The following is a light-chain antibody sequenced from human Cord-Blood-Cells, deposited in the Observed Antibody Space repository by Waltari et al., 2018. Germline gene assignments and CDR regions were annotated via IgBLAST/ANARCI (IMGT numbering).Light chain of an antibody. J-gene: IGKJ1*01. Sequence: EIVLTQSPATLSLSPGERATLSCWASQSVSSYLAWYQQKPGQAPRLLIYDASNRATGIPARFSGSGSGTDFTLTISSLEPEDFAVYYCQQRWTFGQGTKVEIK. CDR1: QSVSSY. CDR3: QQRWT. CDR2: DAS. V-gene: IGKV3-11*01.